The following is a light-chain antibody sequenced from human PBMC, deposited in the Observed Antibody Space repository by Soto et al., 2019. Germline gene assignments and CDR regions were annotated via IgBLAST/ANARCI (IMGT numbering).Light chain of an antibody. V-gene: IGLV2-11*01. CDR3: CSYAGSSYYV. CDR2: DVS. J-gene: IGLJ1*01. CDR1: SSDVGGYNY. Sequence: QSALTQPRSVSGSPGQSVTISCTGTSSDVGGYNYVSWYQQHPGKAPKLMIYDVSKRPSGVPDRFSGSKSGNTASLTISGLQADDEADYYCCSYAGSSYYVFGTGTKVTVL.